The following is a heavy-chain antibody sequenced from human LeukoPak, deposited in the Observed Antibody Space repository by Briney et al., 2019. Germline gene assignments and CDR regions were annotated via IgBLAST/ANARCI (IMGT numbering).Heavy chain of an antibody. CDR1: GFTFDDYG. CDR3: ARDSIRQQLYYFDY. D-gene: IGHD6-13*01. V-gene: IGHV3-20*04. CDR2: INWSGGST. Sequence: PGGSLRLSCAASGFTFDDYGMSWVRQAPGKGLEWVSGINWSGGSTSYADSVKGRFTISRDNSKNTLYLQMDSLRADDTAVYFCARDSIRQQLYYFDYWGRGTLVTVSS. J-gene: IGHJ4*02.